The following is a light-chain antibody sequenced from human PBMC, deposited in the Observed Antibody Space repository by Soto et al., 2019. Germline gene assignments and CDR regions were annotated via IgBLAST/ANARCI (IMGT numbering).Light chain of an antibody. Sequence: EIVMTQSPVTLSASPGESATLSCRASQSVDNNVAWYQQKPGQAPRLLIVGSFARATGIPARFSGSGSVSEITLTISGLPSEDFAVYYCQQYNDRPPITFGQGTRLEIK. CDR1: QSVDNN. CDR3: QQYNDRPPIT. J-gene: IGKJ5*01. V-gene: IGKV3-15*01. CDR2: GSF.